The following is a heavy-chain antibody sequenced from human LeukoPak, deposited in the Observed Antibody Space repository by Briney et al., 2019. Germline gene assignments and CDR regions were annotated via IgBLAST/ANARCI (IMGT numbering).Heavy chain of an antibody. Sequence: SETLSLTCAVYGESFSGYHWTWIRQPPGKGLEWIGEINHSGSTNYNPSLKSRVTISVDTSKNQFSLKLSSVTAADTAVYYCARPKYYCSSTSCYNDAFDYWGQGTLVTVSS. D-gene: IGHD2-2*02. CDR3: ARPKYYCSSTSCYNDAFDY. CDR2: INHSGST. J-gene: IGHJ4*02. V-gene: IGHV4-34*01. CDR1: GESFSGYH.